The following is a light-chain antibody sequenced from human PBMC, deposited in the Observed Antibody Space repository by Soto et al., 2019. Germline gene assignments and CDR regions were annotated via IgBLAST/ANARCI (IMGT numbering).Light chain of an antibody. J-gene: IGKJ1*01. Sequence: EIVMTQSPATLSVSPGERATLSCRASQSVSSNLAWYQQKPGQAPRLLIYGASTRATGIPARFSGSGSGTEFTLNISSLQSEDFPVYYCQQYNTWPPWTFGQGTNVEIK. CDR1: QSVSSN. CDR3: QQYNTWPPWT. V-gene: IGKV3-15*01. CDR2: GAS.